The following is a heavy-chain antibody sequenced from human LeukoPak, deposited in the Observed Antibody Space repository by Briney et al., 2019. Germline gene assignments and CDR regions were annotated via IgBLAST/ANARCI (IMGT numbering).Heavy chain of an antibody. V-gene: IGHV4-34*01. Sequence: SETLSLTCAVYGGSFSGYYWSWIRQPPGKGLEWIGEINHSGSTNYSPSLKSRVTISVDTSKNQFSLKLSSVTAADTAVYYCARVIAARIYYYYYYMDVWGKGTTVTVSS. D-gene: IGHD6-6*01. CDR1: GGSFSGYY. CDR2: INHSGST. J-gene: IGHJ6*03. CDR3: ARVIAARIYYYYYYMDV.